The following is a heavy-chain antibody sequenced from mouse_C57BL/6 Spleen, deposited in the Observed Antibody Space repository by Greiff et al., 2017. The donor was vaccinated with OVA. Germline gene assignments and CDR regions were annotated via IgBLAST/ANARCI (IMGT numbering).Heavy chain of an antibody. J-gene: IGHJ1*03. CDR2: ISDGGSYT. Sequence: EVQRVESGGGLVKPGGSLKLSCAASGFTFSSYAMSWVRQTPEKRLEWVATISDGGSYTYYPDNVKGRFTISRDNAKNNLYLQMSHLKSEDTAMYYCARDRDDGDWYFDVWGTGTTVTVSS. CDR1: GFTFSSYA. V-gene: IGHV5-4*01. D-gene: IGHD2-12*01. CDR3: ARDRDDGDWYFDV.